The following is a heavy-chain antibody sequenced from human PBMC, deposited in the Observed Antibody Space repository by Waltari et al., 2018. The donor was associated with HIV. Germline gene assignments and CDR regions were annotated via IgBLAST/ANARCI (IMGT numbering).Heavy chain of an antibody. CDR2: ISSSSSTI. J-gene: IGHJ4*02. CDR1: GFRFGSYS. Sequence: EVQLVESGGGLVQPGGSLSFSCAASGFRFGSYSMNWGRQAPGKGLEWISYISSSSSTIYYADSVKGRFTVSRDNAKNSLYLQMNSLRDEDTAVYYCARGSARLWDFDYWGQGTLVTVSS. V-gene: IGHV3-48*02. D-gene: IGHD7-27*01. CDR3: ARGSARLWDFDY.